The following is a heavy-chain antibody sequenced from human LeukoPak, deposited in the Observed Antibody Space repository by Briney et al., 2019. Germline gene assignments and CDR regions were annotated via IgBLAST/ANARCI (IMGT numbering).Heavy chain of an antibody. J-gene: IGHJ6*03. V-gene: IGHV3-7*01. CDR1: GFSFSSYW. Sequence: GRSLRLSCAASGFSFSSYWMSWVRQAPGKGLEWVANIKQDGREKYYADSVKGRFTISRDNAKNSLYLQMNSLRAEDTAVYYCAREENYYYYLDVWGKGTTVTVSS. CDR2: IKQDGREK. D-gene: IGHD3-10*01. CDR3: AREENYYYYLDV.